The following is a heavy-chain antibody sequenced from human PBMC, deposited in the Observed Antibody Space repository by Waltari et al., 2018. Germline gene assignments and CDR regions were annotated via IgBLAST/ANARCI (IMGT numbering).Heavy chain of an antibody. Sequence: LVQSGAEVKKPGASVRVSCKTSGYTFSAYYIHWVRQAPGQGLEWMGWINPRNGETKYTQAFHGRVTLTRDTYINTAYRELSSLIFDDTAVYYCAREGSHLTTVNDFWGQGTLVIVSS. V-gene: IGHV1-2*02. CDR2: INPRNGET. J-gene: IGHJ4*02. D-gene: IGHD4-4*01. CDR1: GYTFSAYY. CDR3: AREGSHLTTVNDF.